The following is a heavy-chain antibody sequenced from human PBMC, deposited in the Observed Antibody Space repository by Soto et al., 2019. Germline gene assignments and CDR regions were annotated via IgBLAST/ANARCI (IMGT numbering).Heavy chain of an antibody. J-gene: IGHJ4*02. CDR1: GFTVSSNY. V-gene: IGHV3-66*01. Sequence: EVQLVESGGGLVQPGGSLRLSCAASGFTVSSNYMSWVRQAPGKGLEWVSVIYSGGSTYYADSVKGRFTISRDNSKNTLYLQMNSLRAEDTAVYYLARDLKFRDVAGTGGAFDYWGRGTLYIVSS. D-gene: IGHD6-19*01. CDR3: ARDLKFRDVAGTGGAFDY. CDR2: IYSGGST.